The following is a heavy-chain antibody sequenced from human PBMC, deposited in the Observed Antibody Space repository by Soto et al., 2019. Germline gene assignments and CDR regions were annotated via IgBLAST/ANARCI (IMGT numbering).Heavy chain of an antibody. V-gene: IGHV1-18*01. Sequence: QGQLVQSGAEVKKPGASVQVSCKASGYTFTSYGISWVRQAPGQGLEWMGWISAYNGNTNYAQKLQCRVTMTTDTTTRAAYMELRSMRSDDTAVYYCARDQEVAERVWFDPWGQGTLVTVSS. J-gene: IGHJ5*02. CDR1: GYTFTSYG. CDR2: ISAYNGNT. CDR3: ARDQEVAERVWFDP. D-gene: IGHD6-19*01.